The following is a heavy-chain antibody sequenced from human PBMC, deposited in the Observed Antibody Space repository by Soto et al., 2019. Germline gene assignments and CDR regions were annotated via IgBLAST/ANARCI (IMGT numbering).Heavy chain of an antibody. D-gene: IGHD3-3*01. CDR1: GFTFGNNW. CDR2: IKRDGSEK. Sequence: QPGGSLRLSCAASGFTFGNNWMSWVRQAPGKGLEWVANIKRDGSEKYYVDSVKGRFAISRENAKNTLYLQMNSLRADDTAVYYCASLEWESSGYADYWGQGTLVTVSS. CDR3: ASLEWESSGYADY. J-gene: IGHJ4*02. V-gene: IGHV3-7*03.